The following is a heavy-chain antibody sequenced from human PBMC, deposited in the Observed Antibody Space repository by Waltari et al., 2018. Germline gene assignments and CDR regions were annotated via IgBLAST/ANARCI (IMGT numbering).Heavy chain of an antibody. CDR2: INPNSGGT. J-gene: IGHJ6*02. Sequence: QVQLVQSGAEVKKPGASVKVSCKASGYTFTGYYMHWVRQAPGQGLEWMGWINPNSGGTNYAQKFQGRVTMTRDTSISTAYMELSRLRSDDTAVYYCARDFGIVVVPPVGTYGMDVWGQGTTVTVSS. CDR3: ARDFGIVVVPPVGTYGMDV. V-gene: IGHV1-2*02. D-gene: IGHD2-2*01. CDR1: GYTFTGYY.